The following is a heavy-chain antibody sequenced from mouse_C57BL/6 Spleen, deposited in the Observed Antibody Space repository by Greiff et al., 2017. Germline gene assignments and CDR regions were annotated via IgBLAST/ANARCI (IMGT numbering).Heavy chain of an antibody. CDR3: ARRADGNLYFDV. CDR1: GFSLSTSGMG. D-gene: IGHD2-1*01. Sequence: QVTLKESGPGILQSSQTLSLTCSFSGFSLSTSGMGVSWIRQPSGKGLEWLAHIYWDDDKRYNPYLKSRLTISKDTSRNHVFLKITSVDTADTATYYCARRADGNLYFDVWGTGTTVTVSS. J-gene: IGHJ1*03. V-gene: IGHV8-12*01. CDR2: IYWDDDK.